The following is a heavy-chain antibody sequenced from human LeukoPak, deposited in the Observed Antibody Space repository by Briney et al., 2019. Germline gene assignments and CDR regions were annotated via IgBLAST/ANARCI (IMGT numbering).Heavy chain of an antibody. CDR2: INHSGST. CDR3: ARLSGSSRGTWFDP. V-gene: IGHV4-34*01. CDR1: GGSFSGYY. D-gene: IGHD1-26*01. Sequence: SETLSLTCAVYGGSFSGYYWSWIRQPPGKGLEWIGEINHSGSTNYNPSLKSRVTISVDTSNNQFSLKLSSVTAADTAVYYCARLSGSSRGTWFDPWGQGTLVTVSS. J-gene: IGHJ5*02.